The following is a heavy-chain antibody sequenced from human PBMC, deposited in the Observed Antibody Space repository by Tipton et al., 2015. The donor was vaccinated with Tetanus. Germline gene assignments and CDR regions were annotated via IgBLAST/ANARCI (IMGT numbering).Heavy chain of an antibody. CDR3: AKDRGEYYFDY. J-gene: IGHJ4*02. Sequence: SLRLSCAASGFTFDDYAMHWVRQAPGKGLEWVSGISWNSGSIGYADSVKGRFTISSDNAKNSLDLQMNSLRAEDTALYYCAKDRGEYYFDYWGQGTLVTVSS. CDR1: GFTFDDYA. CDR2: ISWNSGSI. D-gene: IGHD3-16*01. V-gene: IGHV3-9*01.